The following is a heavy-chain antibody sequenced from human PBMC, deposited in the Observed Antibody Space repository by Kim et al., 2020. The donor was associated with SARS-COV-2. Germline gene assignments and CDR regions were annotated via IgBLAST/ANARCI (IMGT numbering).Heavy chain of an antibody. J-gene: IGHJ4*02. V-gene: IGHV1-69*04. Sequence: SVKVSCKTSGGALSNNAISWVRQAPGQGLQWMGRIIPVLDMTHYAQEFQGRVTITADKSTCTVYMELSSLRSEDTAVYYCARDQRDGYNYGDYWGQGSLVTVSS. CDR2: IIPVLDMT. D-gene: IGHD5-12*01. CDR1: GGALSNNA. CDR3: ARDQRDGYNYGDY.